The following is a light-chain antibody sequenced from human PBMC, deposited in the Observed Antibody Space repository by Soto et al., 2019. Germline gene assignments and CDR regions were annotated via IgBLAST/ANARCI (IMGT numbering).Light chain of an antibody. J-gene: IGKJ4*01. CDR1: QYVSTN. Sequence: VLTQFPATLSVPPGERATLSCRASQYVSTNLAWYQQQPGQPPRLLIYDISNRATGIPARFSGSGSETEFALTITSLQSEDFAVYYCQQYDTWPRTFGGGTKVDNK. CDR3: QQYDTWPRT. V-gene: IGKV3D-15*01. CDR2: DIS.